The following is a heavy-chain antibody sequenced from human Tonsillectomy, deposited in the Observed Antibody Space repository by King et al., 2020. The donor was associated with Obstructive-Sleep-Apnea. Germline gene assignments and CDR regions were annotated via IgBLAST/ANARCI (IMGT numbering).Heavy chain of an antibody. D-gene: IGHD2-8*02. CDR2: IFAVGST. Sequence: VQLVESGGGLVQPGGSLRLSCAASGFTVSSKYMSWVRQAPGKGLEWGSVIFAVGSTYNADSVKGRFTISRDNSKNTVYLQMKSLRAEDTAVYFCARDLVMDVWGQGTTVTVSS. J-gene: IGHJ6*02. V-gene: IGHV3-66*01. CDR3: ARDLVMDV. CDR1: GFTVSSKY.